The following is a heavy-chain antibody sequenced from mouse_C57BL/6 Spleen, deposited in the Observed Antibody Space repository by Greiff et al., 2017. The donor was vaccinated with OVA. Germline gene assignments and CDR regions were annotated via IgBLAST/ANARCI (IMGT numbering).Heavy chain of an antibody. Sequence: QVQLQQPGAELVKPGASVKLSCKASGYTFTSYWMQWVKQRPGQGLEWIGEIDPSDSSTNYNQKFKGKATLTVDTSSSTAYMQLSSLTSEDSAVYYCARSVWGSSYDYWGQGTTLTVSS. J-gene: IGHJ2*01. V-gene: IGHV1-50*01. D-gene: IGHD1-1*01. CDR3: ARSVWGSSYDY. CDR2: IDPSDSST. CDR1: GYTFTSYW.